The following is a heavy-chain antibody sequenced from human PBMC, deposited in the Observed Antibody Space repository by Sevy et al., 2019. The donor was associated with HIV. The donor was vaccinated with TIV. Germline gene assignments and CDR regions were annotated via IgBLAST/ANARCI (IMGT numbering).Heavy chain of an antibody. CDR2: ISWNRGSI. D-gene: IGHD2-21*02. CDR3: AKDLPLGCDSINCYSYHLHFYGLDV. V-gene: IGHV3-9*01. CDR1: GFPFNDYA. Sequence: GGSLRLSCAASGFPFNDYAMHWVRQAPGKGLEWVSGISWNRGSIGYADSVKGRFIISRDNAKQSVYLQMHRLRPEDTATYYYAKDLPLGCDSINCYSYHLHFYGLDVWGQGTTVTVSS. J-gene: IGHJ6*02.